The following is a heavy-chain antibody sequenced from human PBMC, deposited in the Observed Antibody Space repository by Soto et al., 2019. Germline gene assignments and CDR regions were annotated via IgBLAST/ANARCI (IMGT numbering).Heavy chain of an antibody. CDR1: GFTFSSYG. CDR2: ISYDGSNK. D-gene: IGHD6-19*01. Sequence: QVQLVESGGGVVQPGRSLRLSCAASGFTFSSYGMHWVRQAPGKGLDWVAVISYDGSNKYYADSVKGRFTISRDNSKNTLYLQMNILRSEDTAVYYCAKARSGWYLNYWGQGTLVTVSS. CDR3: AKARSGWYLNY. J-gene: IGHJ4*02. V-gene: IGHV3-30*18.